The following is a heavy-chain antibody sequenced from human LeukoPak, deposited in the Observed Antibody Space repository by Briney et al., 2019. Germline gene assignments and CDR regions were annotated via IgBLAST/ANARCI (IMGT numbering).Heavy chain of an antibody. J-gene: IGHJ6*02. Sequence: SGGSLRLSCAASGLTFSSYSMNWVRQPPGKGLEWVSSISSSSSYIYYADSVKGRFTISRDNAKNSLYLQMNSLRAEDTAVYYCARAASERYFDWLLSYYGMDVWGQGTTVTVSS. CDR1: GLTFSSYS. D-gene: IGHD3-9*01. V-gene: IGHV3-21*01. CDR3: ARAASERYFDWLLSYYGMDV. CDR2: ISSSSSYI.